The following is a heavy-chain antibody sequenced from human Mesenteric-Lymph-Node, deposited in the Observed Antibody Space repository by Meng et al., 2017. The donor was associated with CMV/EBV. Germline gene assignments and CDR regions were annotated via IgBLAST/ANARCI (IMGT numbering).Heavy chain of an antibody. V-gene: IGHV3-30*02. CDR1: GFTFSTSG. J-gene: IGHJ4*02. CDR2: IRYDGSSK. Sequence: GESLKISCSSSGFTFSTSGMHWVRQAPGKGLEWVAFIRYDGSSKYYADSVKGRFTISRDDAKNSLYLQMNSLRVEDTAVYYCARVGYDFWSGNGDYWGQGTLVTVSS. CDR3: ARVGYDFWSGNGDY. D-gene: IGHD3-3*01.